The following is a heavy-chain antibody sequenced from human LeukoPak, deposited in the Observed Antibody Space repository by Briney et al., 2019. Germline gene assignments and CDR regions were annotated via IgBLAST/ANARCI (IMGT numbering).Heavy chain of an antibody. CDR1: GGSFSGYY. CDR3: ARTHDYGDYPTTYFDY. D-gene: IGHD4-17*01. J-gene: IGHJ4*02. Sequence: SETLSLTCAVYGGSFSGYYWSWIRQPPGKGLEWIGETNHSGSTNYNPSLKSRVTISVDTSKNQFSLKLSSVTAADTAVYYCARTHDYGDYPTTYFDYWGQGTLVTVSS. CDR2: TNHSGST. V-gene: IGHV4-34*01.